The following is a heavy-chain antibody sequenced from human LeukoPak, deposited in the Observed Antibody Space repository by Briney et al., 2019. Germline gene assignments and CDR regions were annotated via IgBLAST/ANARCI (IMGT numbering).Heavy chain of an antibody. CDR3: ARVTGVAGTIFDY. CDR2: IDSDGSST. CDR1: GFTLTSYW. J-gene: IGHJ4*02. Sequence: GGSLRLSCAASGFTLTSYWMHWVRQAPGKGLVWVSRIDSDGSSTSYADSVKGRFTISRDNAKNALYLQMNSLRAEDTAVYYCARVTGVAGTIFDYWGQGTLVTVSS. V-gene: IGHV3-74*01. D-gene: IGHD6-19*01.